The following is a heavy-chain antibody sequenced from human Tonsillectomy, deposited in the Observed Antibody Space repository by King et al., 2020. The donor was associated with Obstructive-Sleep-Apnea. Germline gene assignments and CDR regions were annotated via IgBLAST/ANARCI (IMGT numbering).Heavy chain of an antibody. J-gene: IGHJ6*02. Sequence: QLVQSGAEVKKPGESLRISCKGSVYSFTSYWISWVRQMPGKGLEWMGRIDPSDSYTNYSPSFQGHVTISADKSISTAYLQWSSLKASDTAMYYCARLDYDSSGYYPYYYGMDVWGQGTTVTVSS. CDR1: VYSFTSYW. CDR2: IDPSDSYT. V-gene: IGHV5-10-1*01. D-gene: IGHD3-22*01. CDR3: ARLDYDSSGYYPYYYGMDV.